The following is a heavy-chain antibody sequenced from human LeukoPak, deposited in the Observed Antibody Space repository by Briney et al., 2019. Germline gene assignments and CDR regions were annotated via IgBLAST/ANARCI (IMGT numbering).Heavy chain of an antibody. CDR1: GFTVSNNY. CDR2: IYSGHNT. J-gene: IGHJ4*02. Sequence: GGSLRLSCAASGFTVSNNYMSWVRQAPGEGMEWVLVIYSGHNTYYVESVKGRFTISRDNSKNTLFLQMNRLRAEDTAVYYCAGRRVLDASFDYWGQGTLVTVSS. CDR3: AGRRVLDASFDY. V-gene: IGHV3-66*02. D-gene: IGHD3-16*01.